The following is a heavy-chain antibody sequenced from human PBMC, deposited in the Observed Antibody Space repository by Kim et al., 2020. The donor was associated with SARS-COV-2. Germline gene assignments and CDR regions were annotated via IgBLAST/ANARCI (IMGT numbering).Heavy chain of an antibody. Sequence: GGSLRLSCAASGFTFSSYAMSWVRQAPGKGLEWVSAISGSGGSTYYADSVKGRFTISRDNSKNTLYLQMNSLRAEDTAVYYCAKDVVASSSSWETSFDYWGQGTLVTVSS. CDR2: ISGSGGST. D-gene: IGHD6-13*01. J-gene: IGHJ4*02. CDR3: AKDVVASSSSWETSFDY. CDR1: GFTFSSYA. V-gene: IGHV3-23*01.